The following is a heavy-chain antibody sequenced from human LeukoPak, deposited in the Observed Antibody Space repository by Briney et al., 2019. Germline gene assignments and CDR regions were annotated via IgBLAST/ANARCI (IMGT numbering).Heavy chain of an antibody. J-gene: IGHJ2*01. CDR2: INAGNGNT. Sequence: GASVKVSCTASGYTFTSYAMHWVRQAPGQRLEWMGWINAGNGNTKYSQKFQGRVTITRDTSASTAYMELSSLRSEDTAVYYCARARYYDVWYFDLWGRGTLVTVSS. CDR3: ARARYYDVWYFDL. D-gene: IGHD3-22*01. V-gene: IGHV1-3*01. CDR1: GYTFTSYA.